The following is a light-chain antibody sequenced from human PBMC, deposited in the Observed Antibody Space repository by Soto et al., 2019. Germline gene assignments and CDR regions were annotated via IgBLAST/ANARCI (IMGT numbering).Light chain of an antibody. V-gene: IGKV3-11*01. Sequence: EIVLTQSPAALSLSPGERATLSCRASQSVSSYLAWYQQKPGQAPRLLIYDASNRATGIPARFSGSGSGTDFTRTISRLEPEDFAVYYCQQHGTSPITFGQGTRLEI. J-gene: IGKJ5*01. CDR3: QQHGTSPIT. CDR2: DAS. CDR1: QSVSSY.